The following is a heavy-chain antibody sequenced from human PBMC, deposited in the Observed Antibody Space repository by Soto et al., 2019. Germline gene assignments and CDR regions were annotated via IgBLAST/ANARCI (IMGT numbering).Heavy chain of an antibody. D-gene: IGHD6-13*01. CDR2: ISSSSSYI. J-gene: IGHJ5*02. Sequence: GSLRLSCAASGFTFSSYSMNWVRQAPGKGLEWVSSISSSSSYIYYADSVKGRFTISRDNAKNSLYLQMNSLRAEDTAVYYFARDGYPYSSRKPPNWFDPWGQGTLVTVSS. CDR3: ARDGYPYSSRKPPNWFDP. CDR1: GFTFSSYS. V-gene: IGHV3-21*01.